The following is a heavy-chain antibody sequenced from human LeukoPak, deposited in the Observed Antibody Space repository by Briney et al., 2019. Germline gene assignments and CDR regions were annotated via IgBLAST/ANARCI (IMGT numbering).Heavy chain of an antibody. Sequence: GGSLRLSCAASGFTFSSYEMNWVRQAPGKGLEWVSYISSSGSTIYYADSVKGRFTISRDNAKNSLYLQMNSLRAEDTAVYYCARGWGTYDSSGLIDYWGQGTLVTVSS. D-gene: IGHD3-22*01. CDR1: GFTFSSYE. V-gene: IGHV3-48*03. CDR3: ARGWGTYDSSGLIDY. J-gene: IGHJ4*02. CDR2: ISSSGSTI.